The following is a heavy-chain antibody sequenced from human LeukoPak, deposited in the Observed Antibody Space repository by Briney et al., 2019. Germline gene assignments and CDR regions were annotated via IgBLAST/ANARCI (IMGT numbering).Heavy chain of an antibody. V-gene: IGHV1-18*01. CDR2: ISAYNGNT. CDR3: ARAPYYDSSGYPSG. J-gene: IGHJ4*02. CDR1: DYTFTSYG. D-gene: IGHD3-22*01. Sequence: ASVKVSCKASDYTFTSYGISWVRQAPGQGLEWMGWISAYNGNTNYAQRLQGRVTMTTDTSTSTAYMELRSLRSDDTAVYYCARAPYYDSSGYPSGWGQGTLVTVSS.